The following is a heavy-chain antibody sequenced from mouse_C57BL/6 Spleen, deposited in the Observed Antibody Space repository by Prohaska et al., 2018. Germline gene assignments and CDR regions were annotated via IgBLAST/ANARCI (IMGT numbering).Heavy chain of an antibody. CDR3: ARGVGNYGYFDY. Sequence: HGKILEWIGYINPNNGGTSYNQKFKGKATLTVNKSSSTAYMELRSLTSEDSAVYYCARGVGNYGYFDYWGQGTTLTVSS. D-gene: IGHD1-1*01. J-gene: IGHJ2*01. CDR2: INPNNGGT. V-gene: IGHV1-22*01.